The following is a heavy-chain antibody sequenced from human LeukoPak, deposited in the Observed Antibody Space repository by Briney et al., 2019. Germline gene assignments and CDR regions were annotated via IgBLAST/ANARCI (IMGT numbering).Heavy chain of an antibody. CDR1: GGTFSSYA. D-gene: IGHD1-26*01. Sequence: ASVKVSCKASGGTFSSYAISWVRQAPGQGLEWMGGIIPIFGTANYAQKFQGRVTITADESTSTAYMELSSLRSEDTAVYYCAKGYGWEASYYYYYMDVWVKGTTVTVSS. CDR3: AKGYGWEASYYYYYMDV. V-gene: IGHV1-69*13. CDR2: IIPIFGTA. J-gene: IGHJ6*03.